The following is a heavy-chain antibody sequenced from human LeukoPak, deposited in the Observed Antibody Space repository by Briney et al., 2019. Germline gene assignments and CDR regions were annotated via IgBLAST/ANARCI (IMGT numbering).Heavy chain of an antibody. D-gene: IGHD6-6*01. J-gene: IGHJ5*02. V-gene: IGHV1-2*02. CDR3: ARSIYSSSAGGWFDP. CDR1: GYTSTGYY. CDR2: INPNSGGT. Sequence: ASVKVSCKASGYTSTGYYMHWVRQAPGQGLEWMGWINPNSGGTNYAQKFQGRVTMTRDTSISTAYMELSRLRSDDTAVYYCARSIYSSSAGGWFDPWGQGTLVTVSS.